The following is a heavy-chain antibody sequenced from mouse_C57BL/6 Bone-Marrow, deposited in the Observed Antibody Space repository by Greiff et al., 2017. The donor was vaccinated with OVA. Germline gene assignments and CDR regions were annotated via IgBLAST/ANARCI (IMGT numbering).Heavy chain of an antibody. CDR1: GYSITSGYY. D-gene: IGHD3-3*01. J-gene: IGHJ3*01. V-gene: IGHV3-6*01. Sequence: EVKLQESGPGLVKPSQSLSLTCSVTGYSITSGYYWNWIRQFPGNKLEWMGYISYDGSNNYNPSLKNRISITRDTSKNQFFLKLNSVTTEDTATYYCAREGDVRGQGTLVTVSA. CDR2: ISYDGSN. CDR3: AREGDV.